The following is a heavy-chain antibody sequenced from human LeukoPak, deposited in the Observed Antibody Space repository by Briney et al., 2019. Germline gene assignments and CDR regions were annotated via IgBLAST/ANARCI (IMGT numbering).Heavy chain of an antibody. CDR2: IFYSGST. J-gene: IGHJ3*02. D-gene: IGHD3-22*01. V-gene: IGHV4-39*07. CDR3: ARHLEYYYDGDDAFDI. Sequence: SETLSLTCTVSGGSISTSNYYWGWIRQPPGKGLEWIGNIFYSGSTYYSPSLRSRVTISLDTSRNQFSLKLNSVTAADTAVYYCARHLEYYYDGDDAFDIWGQGTMVTVSS. CDR1: GGSISTSNYY.